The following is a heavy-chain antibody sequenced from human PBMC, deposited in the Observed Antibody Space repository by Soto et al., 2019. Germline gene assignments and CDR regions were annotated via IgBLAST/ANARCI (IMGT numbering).Heavy chain of an antibody. CDR3: ARQTQSRASRKTYYYYGMDV. CDR1: GGSISSSSYY. D-gene: IGHD6-13*01. V-gene: IGHV4-39*01. CDR2: IYYSGST. J-gene: IGHJ6*02. Sequence: SETLSLTCTVSGGSISSSSYYWGWIRQPPGKGLEWIGSIYYSGSTYYNPSLKSRVTISVDTSKNQFSLKLSSVTAADTAVYYCARQTQSRASRKTYYYYGMDVWGQGTTVTVSS.